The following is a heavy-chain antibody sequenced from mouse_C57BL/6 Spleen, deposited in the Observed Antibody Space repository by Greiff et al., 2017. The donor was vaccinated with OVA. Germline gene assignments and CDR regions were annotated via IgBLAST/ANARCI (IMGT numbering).Heavy chain of an antibody. CDR3: ARYPSTVVGRDYAMDY. CDR2: INPNNGGT. Sequence: EVQLQESGPELVKPGASVKMSCKASGYTFTDYNMHWVKQSHGKSLEWIGYINPNNGGTSYNQKFKGKATLTVNKSSSTAYMELRSLTSEDSAVYYCARYPSTVVGRDYAMDYWGQGTSVTVSS. D-gene: IGHD1-1*01. J-gene: IGHJ4*01. V-gene: IGHV1-22*01. CDR1: GYTFTDYN.